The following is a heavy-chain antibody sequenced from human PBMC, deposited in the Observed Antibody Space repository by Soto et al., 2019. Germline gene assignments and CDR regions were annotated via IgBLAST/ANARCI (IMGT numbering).Heavy chain of an antibody. CDR3: ARARYSIFDKDV. Sequence: PSETLSLTCPVSGASISSGGYYWSWIRQHPGKGLEWIGHIYYSGSTYYNPSLKSRLIISVDTSNNQFSLTLSSVTAADTAVYYCARARYSIFDKDVWGQGTTVTVSS. CDR1: GASISSGGYY. CDR2: IYYSGST. J-gene: IGHJ6*02. V-gene: IGHV4-31*03. D-gene: IGHD2-21*01.